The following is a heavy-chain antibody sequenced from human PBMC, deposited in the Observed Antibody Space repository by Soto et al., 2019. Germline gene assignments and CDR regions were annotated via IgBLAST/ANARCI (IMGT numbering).Heavy chain of an antibody. CDR1: GGSMRNYF. D-gene: IGHD6-13*01. J-gene: IGHJ4*02. Sequence: SETRSLTCTVSGGSMRNYFWTWIRQPPGKGLEWIGYIHYSGTTSFFPSYNPSLRSRVTISEDTSKNQFSLKLLSVTTADTAVYFCAAGEASSRNLAPYYLDFWGQGTLVTVSS. CDR2: IHYSGTT. V-gene: IGHV4-59*01. CDR3: AAGEASSRNLAPYYLDF.